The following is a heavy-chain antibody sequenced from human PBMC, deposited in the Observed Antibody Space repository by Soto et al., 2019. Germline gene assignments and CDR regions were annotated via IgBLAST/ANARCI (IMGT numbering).Heavy chain of an antibody. CDR1: GFTFSSYD. Sequence: GGSMRLSCAASGFTFSSYDMHWVRQATGKGLEWVSAIGTAGDTYYPGSVKGRFTISRENAKNSLYLQMNSLRAEDTAVYYCTPDAVRLGYCSRTSCYVLADPWGQGTLVTVSS. CDR3: TPDAVRLGYCSRTSCYVLADP. V-gene: IGHV3-13*01. CDR2: IGTAGDT. J-gene: IGHJ5*02. D-gene: IGHD2-2*01.